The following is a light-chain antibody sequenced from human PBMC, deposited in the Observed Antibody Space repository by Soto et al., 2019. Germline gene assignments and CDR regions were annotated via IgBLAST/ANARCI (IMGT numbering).Light chain of an antibody. CDR3: QQRFNWPSLT. Sequence: EFVVTQSPGTLSLSLGERATLSCRTSQSVRSRYLAWYQQKPGQAPTILIYDASSRAGGIQDRFIGSGSGTDFTLTISSLEPEYFAVYFCQQRFNWPSLTFGGGTKVEIK. V-gene: IGKV3D-20*02. CDR2: DAS. CDR1: QSVRSRY. J-gene: IGKJ4*01.